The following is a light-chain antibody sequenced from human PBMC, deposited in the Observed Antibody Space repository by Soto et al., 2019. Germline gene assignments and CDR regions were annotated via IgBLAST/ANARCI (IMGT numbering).Light chain of an antibody. V-gene: IGKV1-39*01. CDR1: QTISSH. CDR3: QQSYSTPRT. Sequence: DIQMTQSPSFLSASVGDRVTITCRSSQTISSHLNWYQQKPGKAPNLLIYGAFSLQSGVPSRFSGSGSGTDFTLTISSLQPEDFATYYCQQSYSTPRTFGQGTKLEIK. CDR2: GAF. J-gene: IGKJ2*01.